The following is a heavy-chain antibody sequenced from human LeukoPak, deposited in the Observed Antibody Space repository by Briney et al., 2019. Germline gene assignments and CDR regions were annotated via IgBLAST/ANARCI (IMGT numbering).Heavy chain of an antibody. CDR1: GGSISSGGYH. D-gene: IGHD2-15*01. Sequence: SQTLSLTCTVSGGSISSGGYHWSCIRQPPGKGLECIGYIYHSGSTYYNPSLKSRVTISVDRSKNQFSLKLSSVTAADTAVYYCARDRRYCSGGSCYSRGGWFDPWGQRTLVTVSS. CDR2: IYHSGST. V-gene: IGHV4-30-2*01. J-gene: IGHJ5*02. CDR3: ARDRRYCSGGSCYSRGGWFDP.